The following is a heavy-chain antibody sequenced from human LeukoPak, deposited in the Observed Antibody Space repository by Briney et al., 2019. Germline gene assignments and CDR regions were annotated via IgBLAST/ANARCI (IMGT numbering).Heavy chain of an antibody. Sequence: SETLSLTCTVSGGSISSSSYYWGWIRQPPGKELEWIGSIYYSGSTYYNPSLKSRVTISVDTSKNQFSLKLSSVTAADTAVYYCARHSSIAARQLDYWGQGTLVTVSS. CDR2: IYYSGST. CDR3: ARHSSIAARQLDY. D-gene: IGHD6-6*01. CDR1: GGSISSSSYY. V-gene: IGHV4-39*01. J-gene: IGHJ4*02.